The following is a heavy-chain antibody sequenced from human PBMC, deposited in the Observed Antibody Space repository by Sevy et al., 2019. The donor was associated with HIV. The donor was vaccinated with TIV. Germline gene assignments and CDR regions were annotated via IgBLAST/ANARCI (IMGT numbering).Heavy chain of an antibody. CDR3: ASYYYGSGSFDY. CDR2: IYYSGST. V-gene: IGHV4-59*01. D-gene: IGHD3-10*01. Sequence: AESLSLTCSVSGASISSYFWSWIRQPPGKGLERIGYIYYSGSTNYNPSLKSRVTIPGDTSKNQFSLKLSSLTAADTAVYHCASYYYGSGSFDYWGQGTLVTVSS. CDR1: GASISSYF. J-gene: IGHJ4*02.